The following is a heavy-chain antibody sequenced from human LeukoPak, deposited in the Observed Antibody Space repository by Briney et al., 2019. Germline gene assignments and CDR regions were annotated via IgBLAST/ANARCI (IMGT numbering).Heavy chain of an antibody. CDR1: GFTFSSYA. J-gene: IGHJ3*02. CDR2: ISYDGSNK. CDR3: AKEQLIDYYDSSGYYLSFGAFDI. Sequence: GGSLRLSCAASGFTFSSYAMSWVRQAPGKGLEWVAVISYDGSNKYYADSVKGRFTISRDSSKNTLYLQMNSLRAEDTAVYYCAKEQLIDYYDSSGYYLSFGAFDIWGQGTMVTVSS. D-gene: IGHD3-22*01. V-gene: IGHV3-30*18.